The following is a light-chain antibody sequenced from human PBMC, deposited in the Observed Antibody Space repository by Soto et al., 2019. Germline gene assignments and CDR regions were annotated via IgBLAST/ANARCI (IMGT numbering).Light chain of an antibody. Sequence: DIVMTQSPATLSVSPGERVTLSFMASQSVITHLAWYQQKPGQAARLLIYGGSTRATDLPARFSGSGSGTEFTLTITSLQSEDLAVYYCQQYEDWPITFGQGTRLEIK. V-gene: IGKV3-15*01. J-gene: IGKJ5*01. CDR2: GGS. CDR1: QSVITH. CDR3: QQYEDWPIT.